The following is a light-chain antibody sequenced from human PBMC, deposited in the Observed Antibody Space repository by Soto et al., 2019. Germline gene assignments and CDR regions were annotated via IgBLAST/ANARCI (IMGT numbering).Light chain of an antibody. V-gene: IGLV1-44*01. CDR2: NNN. J-gene: IGLJ1*01. Sequence: QSVLTQPPSVSGTPGQRVTISCSGGSSNIGSGTVNWYQQLPGTAPTLLIYNNNQRPSGVPDRFSGSKSGTSGSLAISGLQSEDEADYYCASWDDRLTGLYVFGTGTKVTVL. CDR1: SSNIGSGT. CDR3: ASWDDRLTGLYV.